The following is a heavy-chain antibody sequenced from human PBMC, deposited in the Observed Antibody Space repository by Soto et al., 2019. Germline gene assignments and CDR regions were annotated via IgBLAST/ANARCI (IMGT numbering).Heavy chain of an antibody. J-gene: IGHJ6*02. Sequence: ALRLSCAASGFTFSSYWMNWVRQAPGKGLEWVANIKQDGSEKYYVDSVKGRFTISRDNAKNSLYLQMNSLRAEDTAVYYCAACRDYGYYGMDVWGQGTTVTVSS. CDR3: AACRDYGYYGMDV. V-gene: IGHV3-7*01. CDR2: IKQDGSEK. CDR1: GFTFSSYW.